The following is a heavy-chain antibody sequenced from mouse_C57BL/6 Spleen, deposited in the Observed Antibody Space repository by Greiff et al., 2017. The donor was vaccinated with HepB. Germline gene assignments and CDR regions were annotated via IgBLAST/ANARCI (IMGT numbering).Heavy chain of an antibody. J-gene: IGHJ4*01. V-gene: IGHV1-42*01. Sequence: EVQLQQSGPELVKPGASVKISCKASGYSFTGYYMNWVKQSPEKSLEWIGEINPSTGGTTYNQKFKAKATLTVDKSSSTAYMQLKSLTSEDSAVYYCARRGDGYAMDYWGQGTSVTVSS. CDR1: GYSFTGYY. CDR2: INPSTGGT. CDR3: ARRGDGYAMDY.